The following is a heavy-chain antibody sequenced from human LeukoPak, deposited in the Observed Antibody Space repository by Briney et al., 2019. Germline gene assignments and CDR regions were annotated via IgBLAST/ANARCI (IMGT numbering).Heavy chain of an antibody. CDR3: ARGGAMVSDAFDI. CDR2: ISSSSSYI. D-gene: IGHD5-18*01. J-gene: IGHJ3*02. Sequence: GSLRLSCAASGFTFSSYSMSWVRQAPGKGLEWVSSISSSSSYIYYADSVKGRFTISRDNAKNSLYLQMNSLRAEDTAVYYCARGGAMVSDAFDIWGQGTMVTVSS. CDR1: GFTFSSYS. V-gene: IGHV3-21*01.